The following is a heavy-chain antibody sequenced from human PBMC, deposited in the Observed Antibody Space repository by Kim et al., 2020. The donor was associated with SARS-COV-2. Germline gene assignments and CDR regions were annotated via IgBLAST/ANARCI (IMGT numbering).Heavy chain of an antibody. CDR2: IWYDGSNK. V-gene: IGHV3-33*01. J-gene: IGHJ4*02. CDR1: GFTFSSYG. D-gene: IGHD6-19*01. Sequence: GGSLRLSCAASGFTFSSYGMHWVRQAPGKGLEWVAVIWYDGSNKYYADSVKGRFTISRDNSKNTLYLQMNSLRAEDTAVYYCAREAISSGWSNYYFDYWGLGTLVTVSS. CDR3: AREAISSGWSNYYFDY.